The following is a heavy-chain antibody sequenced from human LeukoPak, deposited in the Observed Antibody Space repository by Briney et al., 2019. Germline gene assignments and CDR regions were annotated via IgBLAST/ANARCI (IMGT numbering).Heavy chain of an antibody. V-gene: IGHV3-23*01. CDR1: GFTFSSYG. CDR3: AKAQRIAVAGTGNFDY. Sequence: GGSLRLSCAASGFTFSSYGMSWVRQAPGKGLEWVSAISGSGGSTYYADSVKGRFTISRDNSKNTLYLQMNSLRAEDTAVYYCAKAQRIAVAGTGNFDYWGQGTLVTVSS. J-gene: IGHJ4*02. CDR2: ISGSGGST. D-gene: IGHD6-19*01.